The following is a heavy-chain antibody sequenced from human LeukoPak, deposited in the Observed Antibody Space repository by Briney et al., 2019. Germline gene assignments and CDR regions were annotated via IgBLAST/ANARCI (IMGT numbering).Heavy chain of an antibody. J-gene: IGHJ1*01. Sequence: ASVKVSCKASGYTFTSYYMHWVRQAPGQGLEWMGIINPSGGSTSYAQKFQGRVTMTGDTSTSTVYMELSSLRSEDTAVYYCAREDSSYCGGDCYSRYFQHWGQGTLVTVSS. CDR2: INPSGGST. D-gene: IGHD2-21*02. CDR3: AREDSSYCGGDCYSRYFQH. CDR1: GYTFTSYY. V-gene: IGHV1-46*01.